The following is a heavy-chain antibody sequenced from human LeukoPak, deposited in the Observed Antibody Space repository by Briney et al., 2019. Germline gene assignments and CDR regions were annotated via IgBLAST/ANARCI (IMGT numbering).Heavy chain of an antibody. CDR2: FDRKNGDT. D-gene: IGHD2-2*01. V-gene: IGHV1-24*01. CDR3: ATGVFCATTTCPGYQHFYYFMDV. CDR1: GFTLADLS. Sequence: ASVKVSCKVSGFTLADLSMHWVRQGPGKGLEWVGGFDRKNGDTIYAQRFRGRVTLTEDTSTGTAYMDLSSLSADDTAVYYCATGVFCATTTCPGYQHFYYFMDVWGKGTTVTVPS. J-gene: IGHJ6*03.